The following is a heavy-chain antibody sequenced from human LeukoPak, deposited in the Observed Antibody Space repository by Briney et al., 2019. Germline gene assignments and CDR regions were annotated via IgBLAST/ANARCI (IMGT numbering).Heavy chain of an antibody. D-gene: IGHD6-13*01. CDR3: TRGSSSSWMRGDY. J-gene: IGHJ4*02. V-gene: IGHV3-49*04. CDR1: GFTFGDYA. CDR2: IRSKAYGGTT. Sequence: GGSLRLSCTASGFTFGDYAMSWVRQAPGKGLEWVGFIRSKAYGGTTEYAASVKGRFTISRDDSKSIAYLQMNSLKTEDTAVYYCTRGSSSSWMRGDYWGQGTLVTVSS.